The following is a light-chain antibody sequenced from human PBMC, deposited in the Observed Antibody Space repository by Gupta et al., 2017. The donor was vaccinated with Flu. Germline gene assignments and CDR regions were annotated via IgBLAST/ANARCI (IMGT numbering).Light chain of an antibody. CDR3: QQSDYIPYT. J-gene: IGKJ2*01. CDR1: QSISSY. CDR2: SAS. V-gene: IGKV1-39*01. Sequence: PSSLSASVGDRVTITCRASQSISSYLNWYQQKPGRAPKLLIYSASRLQSGVPSRFSGSGSGTDFTLTISRLQPEDFATYYCQQSDYIPYTFGQGTKMEIK.